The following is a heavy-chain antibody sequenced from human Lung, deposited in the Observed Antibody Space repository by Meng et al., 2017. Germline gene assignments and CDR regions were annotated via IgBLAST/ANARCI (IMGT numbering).Heavy chain of an antibody. Sequence: VQLQQWGAGLLKPSETLSLTCVVSGGSFSSYYWSWIRQPPGKGLEWIGEINHSGSTNYNPSLESRATISVDTSQNNLSLKLSSVTAADSAVYYCARGPTTMAHDFDYWGQGTLVTVSS. J-gene: IGHJ4*02. CDR2: INHSGST. V-gene: IGHV4-34*01. CDR1: GGSFSSYY. D-gene: IGHD4-11*01. CDR3: ARGPTTMAHDFDY.